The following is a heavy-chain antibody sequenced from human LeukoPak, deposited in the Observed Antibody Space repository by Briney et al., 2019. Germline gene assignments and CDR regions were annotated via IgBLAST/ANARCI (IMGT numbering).Heavy chain of an antibody. CDR3: ANLRLEG. Sequence: TGGSLRLSCAASGFAFSTYWMTWVRQAPGKGLEWVANIKQDGSEKYYVDSVKGRFTISRDNAKNSLYLRMNSLRVEDTAVYFCANLRLEGWGQGTLVTVSS. J-gene: IGHJ4*02. V-gene: IGHV3-7*01. D-gene: IGHD3-16*01. CDR1: GFAFSTYW. CDR2: IKQDGSEK.